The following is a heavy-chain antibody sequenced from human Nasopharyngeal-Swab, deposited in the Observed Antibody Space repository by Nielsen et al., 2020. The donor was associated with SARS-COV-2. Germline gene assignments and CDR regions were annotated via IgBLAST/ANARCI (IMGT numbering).Heavy chain of an antibody. CDR1: GGSISSSSYY. CDR3: ARERLAVAGSSDY. V-gene: IGHV4-39*02. D-gene: IGHD6-19*01. J-gene: IGHJ4*02. CDR2: IYYSGST. Sequence: SETLSLTCTVSGGSISSSSYYWGWIRQPPGKGLEWIGSIYYSGSTYYNPSLKSRVTISVDTSKNQFSLKLSSVTAADTAVYYCARERLAVAGSSDYWGQGTLVTVSS.